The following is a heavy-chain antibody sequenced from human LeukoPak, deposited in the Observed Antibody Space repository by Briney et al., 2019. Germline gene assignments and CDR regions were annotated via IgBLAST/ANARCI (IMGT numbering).Heavy chain of an antibody. CDR3: AKASTLRYFDWFASAFDI. J-gene: IGHJ3*02. CDR2: ISGGGGST. Sequence: GGSLRLSCAASGFTFSSYAMSWVRRAPGKGLEWVSAISGGGGSTYYADSVKGRFTISRDDSKNTLYLQMNSLRAEDTAVYYCAKASTLRYFDWFASAFDIWGQGTMVTVSS. V-gene: IGHV3-23*01. CDR1: GFTFSSYA. D-gene: IGHD3-9*01.